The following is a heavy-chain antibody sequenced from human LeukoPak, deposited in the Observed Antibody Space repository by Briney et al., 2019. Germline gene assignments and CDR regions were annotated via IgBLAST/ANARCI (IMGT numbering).Heavy chain of an antibody. CDR1: GFTFSSYA. CDR3: AKTYYYDSSGYSGY. CDR2: ISGSGGST. D-gene: IGHD3-22*01. Sequence: GGSLRLSCAASGFTFSSYAMSWVRQAPGKGLEWVSAISGSGGSTYYADSVQGRFTISRDNSKNTLYLQMNSLRAEDTAVYYCAKTYYYDSSGYSGYWGQGTLVTVSS. J-gene: IGHJ4*02. V-gene: IGHV3-23*01.